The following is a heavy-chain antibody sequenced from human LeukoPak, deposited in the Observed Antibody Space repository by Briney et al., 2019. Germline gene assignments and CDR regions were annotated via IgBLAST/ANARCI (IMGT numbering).Heavy chain of an antibody. V-gene: IGHV4-59*01. CDR2: IYYSGTT. CDR1: GGSMNKYY. J-gene: IGHJ4*02. D-gene: IGHD6-19*01. CDR3: ARAPPEESWLVYFDS. Sequence: SETLSLTCTVSGGSMNKYYWNWIRQPPGKGLGWVGYIYYSGTTNYNPSLNSRVTISVDTSKTQLSLKLSSVTPADTAIYYCARAPPEESWLVYFDSWGQGTLVTVSS.